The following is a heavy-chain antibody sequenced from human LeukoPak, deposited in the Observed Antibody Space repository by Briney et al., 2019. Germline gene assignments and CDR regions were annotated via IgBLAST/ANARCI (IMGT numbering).Heavy chain of an antibody. CDR1: GYTFTSYD. CDR2: MNPNSGNT. D-gene: IGHD3-9*01. J-gene: IGHJ4*02. CDR3: ARVGYDILTGYYGYFDY. Sequence: GASVKVSCKASGYTFTSYDINWVRQATGQGLEWMGWMNPNSGNTGYAQKFQGRVTMTRNTSISTAYMELSSLRSEDTAVYYCARVGYDILTGYYGYFDYWGQETLVTVSS. V-gene: IGHV1-8*01.